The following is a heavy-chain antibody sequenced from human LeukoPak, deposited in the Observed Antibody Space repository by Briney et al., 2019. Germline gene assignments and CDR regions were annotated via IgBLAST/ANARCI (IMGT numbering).Heavy chain of an antibody. Sequence: SETLSLTCNVSGASMSNYYWVWIRQPPGKGLEWIGSIYHSGTTYSGSTYYNPSLKSRVTISVDTSKNQFSLKLSSVTAADTAVYYCARRVRHYYGSGSYKANWFDPWGQGTLVTVSS. CDR2: IYHSGTTYSGST. V-gene: IGHV4-39*07. CDR3: ARRVRHYYGSGSYKANWFDP. CDR1: GASMSNYY. D-gene: IGHD3-10*01. J-gene: IGHJ5*02.